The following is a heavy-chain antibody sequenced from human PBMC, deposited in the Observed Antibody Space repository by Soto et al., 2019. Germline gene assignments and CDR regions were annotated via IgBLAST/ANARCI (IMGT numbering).Heavy chain of an antibody. D-gene: IGHD3-22*01. J-gene: IGHJ6*01. Sequence: GVSLRLSFSASGFIFSNYALSWFRQAPGKGLEWVSGIGGRGTSAYYADSVKGRFAISRDNSENTVFLQLNSLSADDTAVYFCDKSRYADSRGDV. CDR2: IGGRGTSA. CDR3: DKSRYADSRGDV. CDR1: GFIFSNYA. V-gene: IGHV3-23*01.